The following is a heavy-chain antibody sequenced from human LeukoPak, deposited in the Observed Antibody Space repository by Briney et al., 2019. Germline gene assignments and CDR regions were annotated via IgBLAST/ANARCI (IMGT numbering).Heavy chain of an antibody. D-gene: IGHD5-18*01. CDR3: ALDTAMGLDY. V-gene: IGHV3-23*01. Sequence: GGSLRLSCAASGFIFRSYAMSWVRQAPGMGLESVSAISGSGSSIYHADSVKGRFTISRDNSKNTVYLQMNSLRAEDTAVYYCALDTAMGLDYWGQGTLVTVSS. CDR1: GFIFRSYA. CDR2: ISGSGSSI. J-gene: IGHJ4*02.